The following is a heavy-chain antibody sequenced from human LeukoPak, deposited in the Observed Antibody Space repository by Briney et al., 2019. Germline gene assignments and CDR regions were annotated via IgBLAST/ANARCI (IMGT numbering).Heavy chain of an antibody. D-gene: IGHD3-3*01. Sequence: SETLSLTCTVSGGSISSYYWSWIRQPPGKGLEWIGYIYYSGSTNYNPSLKSRVTISVDTSKNQFSLKLSSVTAADTAVYYCARHGLRFLEWLFTGGQGTLVTVSS. CDR2: IYYSGST. CDR1: GGSISSYY. J-gene: IGHJ4*02. V-gene: IGHV4-59*08. CDR3: ARHGLRFLEWLFT.